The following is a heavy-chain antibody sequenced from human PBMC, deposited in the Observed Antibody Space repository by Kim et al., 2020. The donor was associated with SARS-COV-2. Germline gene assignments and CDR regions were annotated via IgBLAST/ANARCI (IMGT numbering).Heavy chain of an antibody. CDR2: IYPGDSDT. D-gene: IGHD3-10*01. V-gene: IGHV5-51*01. Sequence: GESLKISCKGSGYSFTSYWIGWVRQMPGKGLEWMGIIYPGDSDTRYSPSFQGQVTISADKSISTAYLQWSSLKASDTAMYYCARRDGSGTKNYYYYYGMDVWGQGTTVTVSS. CDR3: ARRDGSGTKNYYYYYGMDV. J-gene: IGHJ6*02. CDR1: GYSFTSYW.